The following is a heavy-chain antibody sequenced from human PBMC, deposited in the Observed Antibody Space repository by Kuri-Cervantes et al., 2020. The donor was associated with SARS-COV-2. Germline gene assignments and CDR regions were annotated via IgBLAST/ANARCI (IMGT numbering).Heavy chain of an antibody. J-gene: IGHJ4*02. CDR1: GFTFSSYW. CDR2: IKQDGSEK. D-gene: IGHD3-9*01. CDR3: AKDLSIFYFDY. V-gene: IGHV3-7*01. Sequence: ETLSLTCAASGFTFSSYWMSWVRQAPGKGLEWVANIKQDGSEKYYVDSVKGRFTISRDNAKNSLYLQMNSLRAEDTAVYYCAKDLSIFYFDYWAREPWSPSPQ.